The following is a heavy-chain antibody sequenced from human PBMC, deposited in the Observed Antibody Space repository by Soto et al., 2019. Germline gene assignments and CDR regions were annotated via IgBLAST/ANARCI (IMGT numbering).Heavy chain of an antibody. J-gene: IGHJ5*02. Sequence: GASVKVSCKASGYSLSGYYLHWVRQAPGQGPEWMGWINPNSGGTKYVQKFQGRVTMTRDTSISTVYLELSSLRSDDTAVYYFAGGWGIAAPGPNWFDPWGQGTLVTVSS. CDR3: AGGWGIAAPGPNWFDP. V-gene: IGHV1-2*02. CDR1: GYSLSGYY. CDR2: INPNSGGT. D-gene: IGHD6-13*01.